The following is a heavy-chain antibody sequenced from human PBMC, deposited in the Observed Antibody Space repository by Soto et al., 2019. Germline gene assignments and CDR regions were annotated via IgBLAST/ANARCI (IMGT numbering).Heavy chain of an antibody. CDR1: GGSISSYY. V-gene: IGHV4-59*01. D-gene: IGHD3-9*01. CDR3: ARHLSSQILTGYLDYYGMDV. J-gene: IGHJ6*02. CDR2: VYYSVST. Sequence: PSETLSLTCTVSGGSISSYYWSWIRQPPGKGLEWIGYVYYSVSTNYNPSLKSRVTISVDTSKNQFSLKLSSVTAADTAVYYCARHLSSQILTGYLDYYGMDVWGQGTTVTVSS.